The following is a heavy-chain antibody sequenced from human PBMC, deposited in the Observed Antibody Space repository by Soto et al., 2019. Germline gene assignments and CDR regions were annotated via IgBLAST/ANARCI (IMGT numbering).Heavy chain of an antibody. CDR1: GCSISIYY. CDR2: IYYSGST. Sequence: SETLSLTCTVSGCSISIYYWSWIRQPPGKGLEWIGYIYYSGSTNYNPSLKSRVTISVDTSKNQFSLKLSSVTAADTAVYYCARISKNWFDPWGQGTLVTVSS. D-gene: IGHD2-2*01. CDR3: ARISKNWFDP. V-gene: IGHV4-59*01. J-gene: IGHJ5*02.